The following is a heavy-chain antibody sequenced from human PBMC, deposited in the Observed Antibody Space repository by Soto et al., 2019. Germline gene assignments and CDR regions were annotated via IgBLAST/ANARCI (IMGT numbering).Heavy chain of an antibody. Sequence: EVQLLESGGDLVQPGGSLRLSCAASGFTFSSYAMSWVRQAPGKGLEWVSTISGRGDDTYYTDSVKGRFTISRDNTKKTVYVHKNSLRAEDTAVYYCARAQPTYSSSYFDYWGQGTLVTVSS. D-gene: IGHD3-22*01. CDR3: ARAQPTYSSSYFDY. J-gene: IGHJ4*02. CDR2: ISGRGDDT. V-gene: IGHV3-23*01. CDR1: GFTFSSYA.